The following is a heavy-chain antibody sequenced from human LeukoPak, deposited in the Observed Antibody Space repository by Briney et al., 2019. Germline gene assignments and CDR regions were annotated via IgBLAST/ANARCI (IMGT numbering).Heavy chain of an antibody. D-gene: IGHD3-22*01. CDR1: GFTFSSYD. CDR2: INTDGVT. V-gene: IGHV3-13*01. J-gene: IGHJ3*02. Sequence: PGGSLRLSCAASGFTFSSYDMHWVRQATGKGLEWVSGINTDGVTYCPGSVKGRFTISRENARNSLYLQMNSLRAEDTAVYYCAKDSNYYDSSGSSGDAFDIWGQGTMVTVSS. CDR3: AKDSNYYDSSGSSGDAFDI.